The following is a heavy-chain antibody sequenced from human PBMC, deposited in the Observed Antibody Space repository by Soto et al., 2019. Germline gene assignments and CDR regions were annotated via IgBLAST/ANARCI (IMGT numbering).Heavy chain of an antibody. CDR1: GFTFSSYA. CDR3: AKVMVKNWFDP. D-gene: IGHD5-18*01. Sequence: EVQVLESGGGLVQPGGSLRLSCASSGFTFSSYAMSWVRQAPGKGLEWVSAISGSGGSTYYADSVKGRFTISRDNSKNTLYLQMNSLRADDTAVYYCAKVMVKNWFDPWGQGTLVTVSS. J-gene: IGHJ5*02. CDR2: ISGSGGST. V-gene: IGHV3-23*01.